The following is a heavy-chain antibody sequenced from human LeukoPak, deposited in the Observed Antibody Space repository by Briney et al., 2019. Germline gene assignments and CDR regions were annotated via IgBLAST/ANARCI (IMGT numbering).Heavy chain of an antibody. CDR2: IKQDGSEK. D-gene: IGHD4-11*01. V-gene: IGHV3-7*01. CDR1: RFTFSNYW. J-gene: IGHJ3*02. Sequence: GGSVRLSCAASRFTFSNYWMSWVRQAPGKGLEWVANIKQDGSEKYYVDSVRGRFTISRDNAKNSLYLQMNSLRAEDTAVYYCARDDYDAFDIWGQGTMVTVSS. CDR3: ARDDYDAFDI.